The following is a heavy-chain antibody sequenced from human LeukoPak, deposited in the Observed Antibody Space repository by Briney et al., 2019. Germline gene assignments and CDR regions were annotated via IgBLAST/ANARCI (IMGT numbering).Heavy chain of an antibody. V-gene: IGHV5-51*01. Sequence: GESLMISCEGSGYRFADYWIAWVRQVPGQGLEWMGIIYPDDSDTRYSPSFLGQVTISADKSISTAYLQWSSLKASDTAMYYCARPVEMATSPFDYWGQGTLVTVSS. CDR1: GYRFADYW. D-gene: IGHD5-24*01. CDR3: ARPVEMATSPFDY. CDR2: IYPDDSDT. J-gene: IGHJ4*02.